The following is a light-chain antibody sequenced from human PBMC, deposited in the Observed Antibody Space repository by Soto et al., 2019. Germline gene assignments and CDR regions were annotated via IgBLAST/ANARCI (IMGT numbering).Light chain of an antibody. J-gene: IGLJ2*01. CDR2: EVS. V-gene: IGLV2-8*01. CDR3: SLYAGSSTWV. CDR1: SSDVGGYNY. Sequence: QSAPTQPPSASGSPGQSATISCTGTSSDVGGYNYVSWYQQYPGKAPKLMIYEVSKRPSGVPGRFSGSKSGNTASLTVSGFQAEYEADYYCSLYAGSSTWVFGGGTKLTVL.